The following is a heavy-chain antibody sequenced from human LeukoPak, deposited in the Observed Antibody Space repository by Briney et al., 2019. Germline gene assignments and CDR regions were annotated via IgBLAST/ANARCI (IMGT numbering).Heavy chain of an antibody. Sequence: GGSLRLSCAASGFTFSSYSMNWVRQAPGKGLEWVSSISSSSSYIYYADSVKGRFTISRDNAKNSLYLQMNSLRAEDTAVYYCARDGRYLEMATSDAFDIWGQGTMVTVSS. CDR2: ISSSSSYI. CDR1: GFTFSSYS. D-gene: IGHD5-24*01. CDR3: ARDGRYLEMATSDAFDI. V-gene: IGHV3-21*01. J-gene: IGHJ3*02.